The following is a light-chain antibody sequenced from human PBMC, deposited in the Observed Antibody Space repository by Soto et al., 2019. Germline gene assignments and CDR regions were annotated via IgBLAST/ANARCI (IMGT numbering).Light chain of an antibody. J-gene: IGLJ2*01. V-gene: IGLV2-14*01. CDR1: SSDVGGYNY. CDR2: DVS. Sequence: QSALTQHASVSGSPGQSITISCTGTSSDVGGYNYVSWYQQHPGKAPKLMIYDVSNRPSGVSNRFSGSKSGNTASLTISGLQAEDEADYYCSSYTSSSTRVVFGRGTKLTVL. CDR3: SSYTSSSTRVV.